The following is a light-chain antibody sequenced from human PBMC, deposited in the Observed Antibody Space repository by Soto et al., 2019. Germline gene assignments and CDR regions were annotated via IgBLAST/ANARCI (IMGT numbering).Light chain of an antibody. Sequence: DIHMTQSPSSLSASXEDRVTLMGRDSTSISSRXASYQQKPGXAPQLLXYDASSLQSGAPSRFSGSGSGTDFTRTISTGQPEDFATYYCQQSYSTPQTFGQGTKVDIK. CDR1: TSISSR. CDR2: DAS. CDR3: QQSYSTPQT. J-gene: IGKJ1*01. V-gene: IGKV1-39*01.